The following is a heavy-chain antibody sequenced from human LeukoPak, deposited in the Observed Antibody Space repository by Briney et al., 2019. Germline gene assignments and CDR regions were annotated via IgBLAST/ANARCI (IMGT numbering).Heavy chain of an antibody. CDR1: GGTFSSYA. D-gene: IGHD1-7*01. CDR2: IIPIFGTA. V-gene: IGHV1-69*05. CDR3: ARGPNWNYDWFDP. Sequence: SVKVSCKASGGTFSSYAISWVRHAPGQGLEWMGGIIPIFGTANYAQKFQGRVTITTDESTSTAYMELSSLRSEDTAVYYCARGPNWNYDWFDPWGQGTLVTVSS. J-gene: IGHJ5*02.